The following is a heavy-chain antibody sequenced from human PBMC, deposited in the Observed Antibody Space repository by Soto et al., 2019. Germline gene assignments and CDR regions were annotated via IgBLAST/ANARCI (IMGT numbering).Heavy chain of an antibody. Sequence: QLQLQESGPGLVKPSETLSLTCTVSGGSISSSSYYWGWIRQPPGKGLEWIGSIYYSGSTYYNPSLKSRVTISLDTSKNQSSLNPSSVTAADTAVYYCAGEPIVEATTFGYWGQGTLVTVSS. CDR1: GGSISSSSYY. CDR3: AGEPIVEATTFGY. D-gene: IGHD1-26*01. J-gene: IGHJ4*02. CDR2: IYYSGST. V-gene: IGHV4-39*01.